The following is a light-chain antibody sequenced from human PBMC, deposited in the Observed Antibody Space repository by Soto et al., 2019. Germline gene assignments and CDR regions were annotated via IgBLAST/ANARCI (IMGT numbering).Light chain of an antibody. J-gene: IGKJ1*01. V-gene: IGKV3-15*01. Sequence: EILLTQSPATLSVSPGERATLSCRASQSVATNLAWYQQKTGQPPRLLIYGASTRDTGIPARFSGSGSGTECTLTISRLQSEDIEVYYCHQYYTWPRTFGQGTKVDIK. CDR2: GAS. CDR1: QSVATN. CDR3: HQYYTWPRT.